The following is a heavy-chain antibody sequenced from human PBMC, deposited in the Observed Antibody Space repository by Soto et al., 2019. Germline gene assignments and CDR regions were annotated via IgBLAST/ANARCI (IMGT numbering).Heavy chain of an antibody. CDR1: GGTFSSYT. J-gene: IGHJ4*02. CDR2: ISPIFGTP. V-gene: IGHV1-69*01. Sequence: QVQLVQSGAEVKKPGSSVTVSCKASGGTFSSYTISWVRQAPGQGLEWMAGISPIFGTPIYAQKFQDRVTITADDSTMTVYMEMNRLTSEDTAGYYCARVVVGSRLSLDHWGQGTLVTISS. D-gene: IGHD1-26*01. CDR3: ARVVVGSRLSLDH.